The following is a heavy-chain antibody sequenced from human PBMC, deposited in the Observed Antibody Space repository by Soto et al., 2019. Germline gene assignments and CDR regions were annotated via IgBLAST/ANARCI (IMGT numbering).Heavy chain of an antibody. CDR1: XXTFDDYA. J-gene: IGHJ4*02. D-gene: IGHD3-3*01. V-gene: IGHV3-9*01. CDR3: AKDYYDFWSGYDTD. Sequence: EVQLVESGGGLVQPGRSLRLSXAXXXXTFDDYAMHWVRQAPGKGLEWVSGISWNSGSIGYADSVKGRFTISRDNAKNSLYLQMNSLRAEDTALYYCAKDYYDFWSGYDTDWGQGTLVTVSS. CDR2: ISWNSGSI.